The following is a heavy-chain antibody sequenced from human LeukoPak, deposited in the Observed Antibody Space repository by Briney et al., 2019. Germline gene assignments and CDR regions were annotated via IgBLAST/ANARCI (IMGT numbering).Heavy chain of an antibody. CDR2: ISWDGDLT. CDR1: GFTFDDYT. CDR3: ARAMPHDNWFDP. V-gene: IGHV3-43*01. J-gene: IGHJ5*02. Sequence: GGSLRLSCAASGFTFDDYTMHWVRQAPGKGLEWVSLISWDGDLTSYADSVKGRFTISRDNSKNSLYLQMNSLRVDDTAVYYCARAMPHDNWFDPWGQGSLVTVSS. D-gene: IGHD2-2*01.